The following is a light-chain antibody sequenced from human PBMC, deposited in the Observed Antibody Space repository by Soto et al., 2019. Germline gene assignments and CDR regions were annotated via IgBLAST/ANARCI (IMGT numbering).Light chain of an antibody. Sequence: EIVMTQSPATLSASPGESATLSCRASQSISSELAWYQQKPGQPPRLLIYGASTRATGVPARFTGSESGSDFTLTISGLQAEDFAVYYCQRGHNWPLTFGQGTRLEI. V-gene: IGKV3-15*01. CDR1: QSISSE. CDR3: QRGHNWPLT. CDR2: GAS. J-gene: IGKJ2*01.